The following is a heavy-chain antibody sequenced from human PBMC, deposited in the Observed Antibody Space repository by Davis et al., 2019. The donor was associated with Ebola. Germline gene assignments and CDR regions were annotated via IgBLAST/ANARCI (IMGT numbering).Heavy chain of an antibody. CDR2: ISGSGATT. Sequence: GESLKISCAASGFTFSNYAMSWVRQAPGKGLEWVSGISGSGATTYYADSVKGRFTISRDNSKNTLYLQMNSLKTEDTAVYYCTTASGGGSRLSYYYGMDVWGQGTTVTVSS. CDR3: TTASGGGSRLSYYYGMDV. CDR1: GFTFSNYA. D-gene: IGHD2-15*01. J-gene: IGHJ6*02. V-gene: IGHV3-23*01.